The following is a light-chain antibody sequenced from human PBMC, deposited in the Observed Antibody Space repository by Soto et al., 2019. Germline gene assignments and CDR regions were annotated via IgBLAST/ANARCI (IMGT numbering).Light chain of an antibody. CDR3: QQYGSPPVT. CDR1: QSVTSSN. J-gene: IGKJ4*01. CDR2: GAS. V-gene: IGKV3-20*01. Sequence: IVFTHSPATLSLSPGERATLSCGASQSVTSSNLAWYQQKPGQAPRLLIYGASSRATGIPDRFSGSGSGTDFTLTISRLEPEDFAVYYCQQYGSPPVTFGGGTKVDIK.